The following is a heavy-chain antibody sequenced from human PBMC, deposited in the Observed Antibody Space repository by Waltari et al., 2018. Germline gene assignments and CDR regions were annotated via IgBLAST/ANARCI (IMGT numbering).Heavy chain of an antibody. CDR1: GFPFSRFW. CDR2: IGPDGSDK. D-gene: IGHD1-1*01. CDR3: VGWNDPINS. J-gene: IGHJ4*02. Sequence: EALLVQSGGGLVQPGGSLALSCAASGFPFSRFWMTWIRQALGQGLQWVAHIGPDGSDKYYVDSVKGRFTISRDNAENSLLLQMSSLRVEDTALYYCVGWNDPINSWGQGTLVAVSS. V-gene: IGHV3-7*01.